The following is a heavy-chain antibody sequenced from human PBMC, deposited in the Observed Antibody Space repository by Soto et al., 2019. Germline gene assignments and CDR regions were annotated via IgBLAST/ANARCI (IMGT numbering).Heavy chain of an antibody. J-gene: IGHJ4*02. CDR2: INPDGGSN. V-gene: IGHV1-46*01. CDR3: ARDPRSWNYVGVWDY. CDR1: GYLFMDYY. D-gene: IGHD3-16*01. Sequence: QVQLVQSGAEVKKPGASMKISCKASGYLFMDYYIHWLRQAPGQGLEWMGVINPDGGSNSYAQRFQGILTVTADTSTSTVFLDLNSVTVDDTAFYFCARDPRSWNYVGVWDYWGQGTLVTVST.